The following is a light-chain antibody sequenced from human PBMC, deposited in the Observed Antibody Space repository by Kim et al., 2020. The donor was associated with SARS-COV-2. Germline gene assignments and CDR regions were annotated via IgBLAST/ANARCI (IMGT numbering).Light chain of an antibody. CDR2: SDA. V-gene: IGLV1-44*01. CDR3: AAWDDSLNGVI. Sequence: GPGGTLFLSGCKSNIGSNAANWSQQRPGTAPKRLIYSDAHRPSGVPYRFSGSKSGTSASLAISGLQSEDEADYYCAAWDDSLNGVIFGGGTQLTVL. CDR1: KSNIGSNA. J-gene: IGLJ2*01.